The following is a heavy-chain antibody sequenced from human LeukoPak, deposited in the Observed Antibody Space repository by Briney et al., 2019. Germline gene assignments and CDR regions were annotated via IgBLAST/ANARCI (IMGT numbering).Heavy chain of an antibody. Sequence: SETLSLTCAVYGGSFSGYYWSWIRQPPGKGLEWIGSIYYSGSTYYNPSLKSRVTISVDTSKNQFSLKLSSVTAADTAVYYCARLAAAGSWGQGTLVTVSS. CDR3: ARLAAAGS. V-gene: IGHV4-34*01. D-gene: IGHD6-13*01. CDR1: GGSFSGYY. J-gene: IGHJ5*02. CDR2: IYYSGST.